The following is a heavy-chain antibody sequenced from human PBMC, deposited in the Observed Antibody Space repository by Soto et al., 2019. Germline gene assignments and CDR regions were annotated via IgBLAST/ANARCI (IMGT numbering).Heavy chain of an antibody. J-gene: IGHJ5*02. Sequence: EVQLLESGGGLVQPGGSLRLSCAASGFTFSNYAMTWVRQAPRKGLEWVSGISGSGSSIYYADSVKGRFTISRGNSKNTLYLQMNSLRAEDTAVYYCAKGGDSSSWKNWFDPWGQGTLVTVSS. CDR2: ISGSGSSI. V-gene: IGHV3-23*01. CDR3: AKGGDSSSWKNWFDP. D-gene: IGHD6-13*01. CDR1: GFTFSNYA.